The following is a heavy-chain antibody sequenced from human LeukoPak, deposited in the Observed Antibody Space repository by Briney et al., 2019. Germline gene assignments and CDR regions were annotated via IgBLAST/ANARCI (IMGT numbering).Heavy chain of an antibody. CDR1: GGSISSSSYY. J-gene: IGHJ4*02. Sequence: SETLSLTCTVSGGSISSSSYYWGWIRQPPGKGLERIGSIYYSGSTYYNPSLKSRVTISVDTSMNQFSLKLSSVTAADTAVYYCARHRFAPRKRYYYGSGSPFDYWGQGTLVTVSS. V-gene: IGHV4-39*01. CDR3: ARHRFAPRKRYYYGSGSPFDY. CDR2: IYYSGST. D-gene: IGHD3-10*01.